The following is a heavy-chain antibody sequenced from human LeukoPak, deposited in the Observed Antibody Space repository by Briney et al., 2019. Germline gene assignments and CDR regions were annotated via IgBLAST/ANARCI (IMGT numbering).Heavy chain of an antibody. CDR3: ARHSLRFLDYYGMDV. D-gene: IGHD3-3*01. Sequence: PSETLSLTCTVSGGSISSYYWSWIRQPPGKGLEWIGYIYYSGSTNYNPSLKSRVTISVDTSKNQFSLKLSSVTAADTAVYYCARHSLRFLDYYGMDVWGQGTTVTVSS. V-gene: IGHV4-59*08. CDR2: IYYSGST. CDR1: GGSISSYY. J-gene: IGHJ6*02.